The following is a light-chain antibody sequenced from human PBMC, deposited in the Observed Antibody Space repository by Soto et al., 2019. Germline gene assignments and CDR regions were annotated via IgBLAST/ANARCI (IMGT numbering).Light chain of an antibody. V-gene: IGKV1-5*03. Sequence: IPVTQSPSSLSASLGDGVTITCRPSQSISSWLAWYQQKPGKAPKPLIYKASSLESGVPSRFSGSGSGTEFTLTISSLQPDDFATYYCQHYNSYSEALGQGTKVDIK. CDR3: QHYNSYSEA. CDR1: QSISSW. CDR2: KAS. J-gene: IGKJ1*01.